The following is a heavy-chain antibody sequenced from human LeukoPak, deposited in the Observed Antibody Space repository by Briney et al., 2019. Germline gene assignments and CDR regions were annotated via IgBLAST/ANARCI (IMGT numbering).Heavy chain of an antibody. D-gene: IGHD5-24*01. V-gene: IGHV3-48*01. CDR1: GFTFGSYT. CDR2: IGTSSTTI. Sequence: GGSLRLSCAASGFTFGSYTMNWVRQPPGKGLEWVSNIGTSSTTIYYADSVKGRFTISRDNSKNTLYLQMNSLRAEDTAVYYCAKEGVDGYNSLGFFDYWGQGTLVTVSS. CDR3: AKEGVDGYNSLGFFDY. J-gene: IGHJ4*02.